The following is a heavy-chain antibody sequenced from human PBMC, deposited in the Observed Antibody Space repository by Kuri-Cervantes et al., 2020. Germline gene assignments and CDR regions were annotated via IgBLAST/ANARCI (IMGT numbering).Heavy chain of an antibody. J-gene: IGHJ4*02. CDR1: GGSISSYY. CDR2: IYYSGGP. V-gene: IGHV4-59*01. CDR3: ARGVEGFLDYFNY. D-gene: IGHD2-15*01. Sequence: GSLRLSCTVSGGSISSYYWSWIRQPPGKGLEWIANIYYSGGPKFNPSLESRVTISVDTSKNQLSLKLNSVIAADTAVYYCARGVEGFLDYFNYWGQGTLVTVSS.